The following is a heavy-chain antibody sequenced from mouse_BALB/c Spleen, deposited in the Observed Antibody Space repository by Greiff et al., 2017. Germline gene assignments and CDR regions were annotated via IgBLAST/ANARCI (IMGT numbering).Heavy chain of an antibody. Sequence: VQLQQSGAELVKPGASVKLSCKASGYTFTSYYMYWVKQRPGQGLEWIGEINPSNGGTNFNEKFKSKATLTVDKSSSTAYMQLSSLTSEDSAVYYCAREAVVAPMDYWGQGTSVTVSS. CDR2: INPSNGGT. D-gene: IGHD1-1*01. J-gene: IGHJ4*01. V-gene: IGHV1S81*02. CDR1: GYTFTSYY. CDR3: AREAVVAPMDY.